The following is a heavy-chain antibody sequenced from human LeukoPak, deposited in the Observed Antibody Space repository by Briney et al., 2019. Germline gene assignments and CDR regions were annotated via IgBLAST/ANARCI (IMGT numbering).Heavy chain of an antibody. Sequence: WASVKVSCKASGYNFAAHYIHWVRQAPGQGLEWMGWISPNSGDTNYAQKFQGWVTLTRDTSISTASLELSRLKTEHTAVYYCARGANAEFWSGYTTHFDYWGQGTPVTVSS. CDR3: ARGANAEFWSGYTTHFDY. CDR1: GYNFAAHY. J-gene: IGHJ4*02. D-gene: IGHD3-3*01. V-gene: IGHV1-2*04. CDR2: ISPNSGDT.